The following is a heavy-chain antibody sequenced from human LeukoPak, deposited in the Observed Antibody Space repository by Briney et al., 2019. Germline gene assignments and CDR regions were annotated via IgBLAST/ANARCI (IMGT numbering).Heavy chain of an antibody. D-gene: IGHD3-16*01. CDR2: ISYDGSDK. CDR3: AKLARDDWVDY. Sequence: GRSLRLSCAASGFTFSYFAMHWVRQAPDKGLEWVALISYDGSDKFYADSVKGRFAISRDNSKNTLYLQLNSLRAEDTAVYYCAKLARDDWVDYWGQGTLVTVSS. CDR1: GFTFSYFA. J-gene: IGHJ4*02. V-gene: IGHV3-30*18.